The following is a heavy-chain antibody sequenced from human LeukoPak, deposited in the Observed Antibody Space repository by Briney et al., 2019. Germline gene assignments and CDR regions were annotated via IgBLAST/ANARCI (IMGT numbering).Heavy chain of an antibody. CDR3: ARDEGYYFDS. CDR2: ISRNSTYI. CDR1: GFTFSRYW. J-gene: IGHJ4*02. Sequence: GGSLRLSCAASGFTFSRYWMNWVRQAPGKGLEWVASISRNSTYIHYADSVKGRFTISRDNARNSLFLQMNSLRAEDTAIYYCARDEGYYFDSWGQGTQVTVSS. V-gene: IGHV3-21*01.